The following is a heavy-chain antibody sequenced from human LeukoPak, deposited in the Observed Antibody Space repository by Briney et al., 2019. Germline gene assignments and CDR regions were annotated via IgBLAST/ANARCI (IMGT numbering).Heavy chain of an antibody. Sequence: SETLSLTCTVSGGSISSGGYYWSWIRQPPGKGLEWIGEINHSGSTNYNPSLKSRVTISVDTSKNQFSLKLSSVTAADTAVYYCARRCVHGDCFWYFDYWGQGTLVTVSS. D-gene: IGHD2-21*02. CDR3: ARRCVHGDCFWYFDY. V-gene: IGHV4-39*07. J-gene: IGHJ4*02. CDR2: INHSGST. CDR1: GGSISSGGYY.